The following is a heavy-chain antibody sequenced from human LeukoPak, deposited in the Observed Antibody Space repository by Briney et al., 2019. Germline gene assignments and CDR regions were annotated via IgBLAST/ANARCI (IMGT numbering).Heavy chain of an antibody. CDR2: ISSSSNTI. CDR1: GFTVSSYD. J-gene: IGHJ4*02. V-gene: IGHV3-48*03. CDR3: ARGVATITRRYIDY. Sequence: PGGSLLLSCAASGFTVSSYDMNWGRQAPGKGLEWVSYISSSSNTIYYADSVKGRFTISRDNARNSLYLQMNSLRAEDTALYYCARGVATITRRYIDYWGQGTLVTVSS. D-gene: IGHD5-12*01.